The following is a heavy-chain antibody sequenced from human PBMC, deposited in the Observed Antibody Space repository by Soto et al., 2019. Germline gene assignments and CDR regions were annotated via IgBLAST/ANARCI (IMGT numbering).Heavy chain of an antibody. CDR2: IGTLFDR. J-gene: IGHJ5*02. CDR1: GFNFETHD. V-gene: IGHV3-13*01. D-gene: IGHD1-1*01. Sequence: EVQLVESGGGMVQTGGSLRLSCVASGFNFETHDMHWVRQVTGKGLEWVAGIGTLFDRFYPDSVKGRFTISRENAKTSVFLQMNKLRTGDTGIYYSSRGRSNDFVSRAPTMFDPRGQGTLVTVSS. CDR3: SRGRSNDFVSRAPTMFDP.